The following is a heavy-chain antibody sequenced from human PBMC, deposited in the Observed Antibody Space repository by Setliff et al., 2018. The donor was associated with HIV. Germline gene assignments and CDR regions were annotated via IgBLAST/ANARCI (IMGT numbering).Heavy chain of an antibody. V-gene: IGHV4-59*11. CDR2: LYFGGST. CDR3: ARPVSKNFYGLDV. J-gene: IGHJ6*02. Sequence: SETLSLTCTVSGDSISSHYWSWIRQPPGKGLEWIGTLYFGGSTSYNSSLKGRVTISAATSKNVFYLNMTSVTAADTAVYYCARPVSKNFYGLDVWGLGTTVTVSS. CDR1: GDSISSHY.